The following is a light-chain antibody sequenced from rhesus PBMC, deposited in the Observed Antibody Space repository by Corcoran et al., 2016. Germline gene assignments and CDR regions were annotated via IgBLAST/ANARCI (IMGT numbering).Light chain of an antibody. CDR3: LQNSKWPRA. CDR2: GAS. V-gene: IGKV3-24*03. CDR1: QSATSH. Sequence: EIVMTQSPATLALSPGERATLSCRASQSATSHLAWYQQKPGQAPPLLSYGASSRATGIPDRFSGSGSGTEFTLTISSLEPEDIGVYICLQNSKWPRAFGQGAKVDI. J-gene: IGKJ1*01.